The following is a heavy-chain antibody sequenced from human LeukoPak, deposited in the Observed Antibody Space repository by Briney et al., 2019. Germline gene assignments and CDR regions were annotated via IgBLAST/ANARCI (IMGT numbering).Heavy chain of an antibody. CDR3: ASVDFDNNAHYHYYLPN. V-gene: IGHV3-7*01. Sequence: GGSLRLSCAASGFRFNRFSMSWVRQTPGKGLEWVAIIKQDGSQKEYADSVKGRFAISRDNANNFLDLQMNSLRAEDTGVYYCASVDFDNNAHYHYYLPNWGQGTRVTVSS. CDR1: GFRFNRFS. D-gene: IGHD2/OR15-2a*01. J-gene: IGHJ4*02. CDR2: IKQDGSQK.